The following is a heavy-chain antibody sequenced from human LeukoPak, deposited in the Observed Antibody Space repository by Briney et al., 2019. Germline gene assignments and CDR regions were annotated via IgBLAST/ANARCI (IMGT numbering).Heavy chain of an antibody. CDR1: GFTFSSCA. J-gene: IGHJ4*02. CDR2: ISGSGGST. V-gene: IGHV3-23*01. CDR3: AKASDYDILTGYVDY. D-gene: IGHD3-9*01. Sequence: GSLRLSCAASGFTFSSCAMSWVRQAPGKGLEWVSAISGSGGSTYYADSVKGRFTISRDNSKNTLYLQMNSLRAEDTAVYYCAKASDYDILTGYVDYWGQGTLVTVSS.